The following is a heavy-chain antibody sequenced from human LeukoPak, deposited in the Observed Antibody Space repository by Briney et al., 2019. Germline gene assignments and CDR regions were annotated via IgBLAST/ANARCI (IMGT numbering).Heavy chain of an antibody. D-gene: IGHD5-18*01. J-gene: IGHJ6*02. CDR2: INSDGSIT. CDR3: ARDAVDAANAV. V-gene: IGHV3-74*01. CDR1: GFTFTTYW. Sequence: GGSLRLSCAASGFTFTTYWMHWVRQAPGKGLVWVSHINSDGSITSYADSVKGRFTISRDNAKNTLYLQMNSLRAEDTAVYYCARDAVDAANAVWGQGTTVTVSS.